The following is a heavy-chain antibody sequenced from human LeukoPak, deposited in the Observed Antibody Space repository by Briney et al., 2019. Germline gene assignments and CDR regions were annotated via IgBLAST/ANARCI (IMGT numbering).Heavy chain of an antibody. CDR2: ISAYNGNT. CDR1: GYSFTSYW. J-gene: IGHJ4*02. CDR3: ARENDWYARAFNY. Sequence: GESLKISCKGSGYSFTSYWIGWVRQMPGKGLEWMGWISAYNGNTNYAQKLQGRVTMTTDTSTSTAYMELRSLRSDDTAVYYCARENDWYARAFNYWGQGTLVTVSS. D-gene: IGHD1-1*01. V-gene: IGHV1-18*04.